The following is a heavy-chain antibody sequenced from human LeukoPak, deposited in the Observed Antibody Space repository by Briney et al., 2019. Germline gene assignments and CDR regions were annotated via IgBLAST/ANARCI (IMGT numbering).Heavy chain of an antibody. CDR1: GYTFTDYY. D-gene: IGHD6-19*01. V-gene: IGHV1-2*02. CDR3: ARIPGCSSGWYGPNDY. CDR2: INPNSGGT. Sequence: GASVKVSCKASGYTFTDYYMHWVRQAPGQGLEWMGWINPNSGGTNYAQKFQGRVTMTRDTSISTAYMELSRLRSDDTAVYYCARIPGCSSGWYGPNDYWGQGTLVTVSS. J-gene: IGHJ4*02.